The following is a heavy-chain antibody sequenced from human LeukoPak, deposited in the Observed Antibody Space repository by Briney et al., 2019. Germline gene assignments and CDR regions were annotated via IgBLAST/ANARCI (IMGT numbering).Heavy chain of an antibody. D-gene: IGHD6-13*01. CDR3: ANSPGYSSSWYFDL. Sequence: GGSLRLSCAASGFTFSSYSMNWVRQAPGKGLEWVSSISSSSSYIYYADSVKGRFTISRDNSKNTLYLQMNSLRAEDTAVYYCANSPGYSSSWYFDLWGRGTLVTVSS. CDR1: GFTFSSYS. V-gene: IGHV3-21*04. CDR2: ISSSSSYI. J-gene: IGHJ2*01.